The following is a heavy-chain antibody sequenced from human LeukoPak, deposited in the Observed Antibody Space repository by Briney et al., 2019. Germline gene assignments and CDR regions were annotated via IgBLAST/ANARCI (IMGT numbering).Heavy chain of an antibody. CDR2: IYTSGST. CDR3: ARWAAAGKMPEQFDY. J-gene: IGHJ4*02. D-gene: IGHD6-13*01. CDR1: GGSISSYY. V-gene: IGHV4-4*07. Sequence: SETLSLTCTVSGGSISSYYWSWIRQPAGKGLEWIGRIYTSGSTNYNPSLKSRVTISVDTSKNQFSLKLSSVTAADTAVYYCARWAAAGKMPEQFDYWGQGTLVTVSS.